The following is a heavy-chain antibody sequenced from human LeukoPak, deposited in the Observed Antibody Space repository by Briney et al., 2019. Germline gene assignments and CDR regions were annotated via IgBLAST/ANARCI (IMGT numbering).Heavy chain of an antibody. Sequence: GGSLRLSCAASGFTFSSYAMSWVRQAPGKGLEWVSAISGSGGSTYYADSVKGRFTISRDNSKNTLYLQMNSLRAEDTAVYYCAKWSHIGVVPAAIGREGAWGQGTLVTVSS. CDR3: AKWSHIGVVPAAIGREGA. D-gene: IGHD2-2*01. V-gene: IGHV3-23*01. CDR1: GFTFSSYA. J-gene: IGHJ4*02. CDR2: ISGSGGST.